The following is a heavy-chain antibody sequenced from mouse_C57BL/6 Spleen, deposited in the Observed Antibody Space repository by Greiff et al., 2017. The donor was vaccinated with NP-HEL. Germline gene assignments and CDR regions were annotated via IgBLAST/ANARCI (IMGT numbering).Heavy chain of an antibody. D-gene: IGHD2-4*01. J-gene: IGHJ4*01. CDR1: GFTFSSYA. CDR3: TREDYDNYAMDY. V-gene: IGHV5-9-1*02. CDR2: ISSGGDYI. Sequence: EVNVVESGEGLVKPGGSLKLSCAASGFTFSSYAMSWVRQTPEKRLEWVAYISSGGDYIYYADTVKGRFTISRDNARNTLYLQMSSLKSEDTAMYYCTREDYDNYAMDYWGQGTSVTVSS.